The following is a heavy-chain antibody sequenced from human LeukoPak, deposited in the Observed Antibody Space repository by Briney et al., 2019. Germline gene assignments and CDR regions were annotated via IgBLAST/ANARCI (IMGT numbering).Heavy chain of an antibody. V-gene: IGHV5-51*01. Sequence: GESLQISCEGSGYRFSSYWIAWVRHTPGKGLEFMGIIYPADSDTRYSPSFEGQVTISADESTSTAHLQWGSLKASDTAIYYCVKGMSGTYFGMDVWGQGTTVTVS. CDR3: VKGMSGTYFGMDV. D-gene: IGHD3-10*01. J-gene: IGHJ6*02. CDR1: GYRFSSYW. CDR2: IYPADSDT.